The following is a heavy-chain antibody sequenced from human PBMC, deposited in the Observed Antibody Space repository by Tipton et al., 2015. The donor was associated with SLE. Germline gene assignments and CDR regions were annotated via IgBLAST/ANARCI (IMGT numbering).Heavy chain of an antibody. CDR3: ASYYDFWSGYRYFDY. Sequence: TLSLTCTVSGGSISSSSYYWGWIRQPPGKGLEWIGSIYYSGSTYYNPSLKSRVTISVDTSKNQFSLKLSSVTAADTAVYYCASYYDFWSGYRYFDYWGQGTLVTVSS. CDR2: IYYSGST. J-gene: IGHJ4*02. D-gene: IGHD3-3*01. V-gene: IGHV4-39*07. CDR1: GGSISSSSYY.